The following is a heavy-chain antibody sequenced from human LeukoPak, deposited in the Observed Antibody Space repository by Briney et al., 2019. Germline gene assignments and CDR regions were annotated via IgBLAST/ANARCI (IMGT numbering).Heavy chain of an antibody. J-gene: IGHJ5*02. CDR1: GGTFISYA. CDR2: IIPIFGIA. D-gene: IGHD4-17*01. V-gene: IGHV1-69*04. CDR3: AMLAAVGDYLNEWFDP. Sequence: SVKVSCKASGGTFISYAISWVRQAPGQGLEWMGRIIPIFGIANYAQKFQGRVTITADKSTSTAYMELSSLRSEDTAVYYCAMLAAVGDYLNEWFDPWGQGTLVTVSS.